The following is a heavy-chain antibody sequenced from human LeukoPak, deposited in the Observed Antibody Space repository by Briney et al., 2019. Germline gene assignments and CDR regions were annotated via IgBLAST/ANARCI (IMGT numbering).Heavy chain of an antibody. CDR1: GFTFDDYP. V-gene: IGHV3-9*01. CDR2: ISWNSGSI. CDR3: AKEGYDSSGYYSSFDY. D-gene: IGHD3-22*01. Sequence: GGSLRLSCAASGFTFDDYPMHWVRQAPGKGLEWVSGISWNSGSIGYADSVKGRFTISRDNAKNSLYLQMNSLRAEDTALYYCAKEGYDSSGYYSSFDYWGQGTLVTVSS. J-gene: IGHJ4*02.